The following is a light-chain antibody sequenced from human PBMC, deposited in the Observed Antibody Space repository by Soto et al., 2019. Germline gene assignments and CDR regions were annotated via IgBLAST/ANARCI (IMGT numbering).Light chain of an antibody. CDR1: QYINTR. Sequence: EIVLTPSPATLSSFPGHRVTLSCRASQYINTRLAGYQHSPGQAPRLLSYQTSIRAAGIPARFSASGTGPDFTLPIRGVHPEDFAVYYCHQRQSWPRTVGQGTKVDI. J-gene: IGKJ1*01. CDR2: QTS. V-gene: IGKV3-11*01. CDR3: HQRQSWPRT.